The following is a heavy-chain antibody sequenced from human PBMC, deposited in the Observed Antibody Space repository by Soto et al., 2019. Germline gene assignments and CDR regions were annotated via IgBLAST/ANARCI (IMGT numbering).Heavy chain of an antibody. CDR1: GGSISSGGYY. CDR2: IYYSGST. J-gene: IGHJ4*02. V-gene: IGHV4-31*03. CDR3: AKSRARGPYSSSLGGTLN. Sequence: QVQLQESGPGLVKPSQTLSLTCTVSGGSISSGGYYRSWIRQHPGKGLEWIGYIYYSGSTYYNPSLKSRVTISVDTSKNQFSLKLSSVTAADTAIYYCAKSRARGPYSSSLGGTLNWGQGTLVTVSS. D-gene: IGHD6-6*01.